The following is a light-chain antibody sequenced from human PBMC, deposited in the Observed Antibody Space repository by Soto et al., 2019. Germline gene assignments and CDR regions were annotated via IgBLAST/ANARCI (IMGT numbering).Light chain of an antibody. CDR1: QGINSA. CDR3: QQFNSHPRT. Sequence: AIQLTQSPSSLSASVGDSVTITCRASQGINSALAWYQQKPGKAPKLLIYDASSLESGVPSRFSGSGSGPDFTLTISSLQPEDFATYYCQQFNSHPRTFGPGTKVDIK. V-gene: IGKV1-13*02. J-gene: IGKJ3*01. CDR2: DAS.